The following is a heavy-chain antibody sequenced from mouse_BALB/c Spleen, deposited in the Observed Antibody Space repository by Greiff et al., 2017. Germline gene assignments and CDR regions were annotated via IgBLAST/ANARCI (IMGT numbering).Heavy chain of an antibody. Sequence: VQLQQSGPGLVAPSQSLSITCTVSGFSLTSYDISWIRQPPGKGLEWLGVIWTGGGTNYNSAFMSRLSISKDNSNSQVFLKMNSLQTDDTAIYYCGRDSYGNYRYFDVWGAGTTVTVSS. CDR1: GFSLTSYD. J-gene: IGHJ1*01. CDR2: IWTGGGT. D-gene: IGHD2-1*01. CDR3: GRDSYGNYRYFDV. V-gene: IGHV2-9-2*01.